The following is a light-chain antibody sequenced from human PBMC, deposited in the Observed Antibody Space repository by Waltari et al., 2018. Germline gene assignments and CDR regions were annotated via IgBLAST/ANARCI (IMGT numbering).Light chain of an antibody. CDR1: STDIGTYNV. CDR2: GVT. CDR3: CSYAGSRV. J-gene: IGLJ2*01. Sequence: QSALTQPASVSGSPGQSITISCTGSSTDIGTYNVVSWYQHHPGKAPKLIIYGVTNRPSGVSNRFSGSKSGNTASLSISGLQTEDEADYYCCSYAGSRVFGGGTKLTVL. V-gene: IGLV2-23*02.